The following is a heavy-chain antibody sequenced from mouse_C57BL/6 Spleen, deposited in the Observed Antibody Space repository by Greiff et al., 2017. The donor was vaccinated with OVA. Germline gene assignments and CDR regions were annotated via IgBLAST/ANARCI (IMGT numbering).Heavy chain of an antibody. Sequence: QVQLQQPRAELVKPGASVKLSCKASGYTFTSYWMHWVKQRPGQGLEWIGMIHPNSGSTNYNEKFKSKATLTVDKSSSTAYMQLSSLTSEDSAVYYCARRGSSSLCAMDDWGQGTSVTVSS. V-gene: IGHV1-64*01. CDR2: IHPNSGST. D-gene: IGHD1-1*01. CDR3: ARRGSSSLCAMDD. CDR1: GYTFTSYW. J-gene: IGHJ4*01.